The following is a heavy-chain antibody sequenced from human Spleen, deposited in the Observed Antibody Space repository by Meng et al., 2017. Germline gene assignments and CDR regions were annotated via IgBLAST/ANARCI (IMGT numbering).Heavy chain of an antibody. Sequence: GESLKISCAASGFTFSSYAMSWVRQAPGKGLEWVSGISGSGGSTHYADSVKGRFTISRDNAKNSLYLQMNSLRAEDTAVYYCARDCSGGSCYHDETLYYYYGMDVWGQGTTVTVSS. CDR1: GFTFSSYA. D-gene: IGHD2-15*01. CDR3: ARDCSGGSCYHDETLYYYYGMDV. J-gene: IGHJ6*02. V-gene: IGHV3-23*01. CDR2: ISGSGGST.